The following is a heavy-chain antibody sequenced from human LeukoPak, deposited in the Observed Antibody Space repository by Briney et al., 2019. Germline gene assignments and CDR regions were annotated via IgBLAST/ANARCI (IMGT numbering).Heavy chain of an antibody. J-gene: IGHJ4*02. D-gene: IGHD3-9*01. CDR2: ISSSSSAI. V-gene: IGHV3-48*02. CDR3: ARGALRYSDY. Sequence: GGSLRLSCAASGFTFSSYTMNWVRQAPGKGLEWVSPISSSSSAIYYAASVKGRFTISRDNAKNSLHLQMNSLRDEDTAVYYCARGALRYSDYWGQGTLVTVSS. CDR1: GFTFSSYT.